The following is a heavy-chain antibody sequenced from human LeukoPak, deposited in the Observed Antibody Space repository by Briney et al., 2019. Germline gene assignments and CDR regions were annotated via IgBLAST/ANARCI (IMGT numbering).Heavy chain of an antibody. CDR1: EFTFSDFH. D-gene: IGHD6-6*01. CDR2: ISNTGSTI. J-gene: IGHJ4*02. Sequence: GGSLRLSCAASEFTFSDFHMNWIRQAPGKGLEWISHISNTGSTIYYADSVKGRFTISRDNAKNSLYLQVKSLRVEDTGVYYCAREGSRLSFYFDYWGQGTLVTVSS. V-gene: IGHV3-11*04. CDR3: AREGSRLSFYFDY.